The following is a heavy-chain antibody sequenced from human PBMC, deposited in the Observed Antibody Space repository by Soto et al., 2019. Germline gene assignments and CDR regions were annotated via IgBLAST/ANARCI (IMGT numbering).Heavy chain of an antibody. CDR3: AKDPFGVVIGAYYGMDV. V-gene: IGHV3-30*18. CDR2: ISYDGSNK. Sequence: PGGSLRLSSAASGFTFSSYGMHWVRQAPGKGLEWVAVISYDGSNKYYADSVKGRFTISRDNSKNTLYLQMNSLRAEDTAVYYCAKDPFGVVIGAYYGMDVWGQGTTVTVSS. CDR1: GFTFSSYG. J-gene: IGHJ6*02. D-gene: IGHD3-3*01.